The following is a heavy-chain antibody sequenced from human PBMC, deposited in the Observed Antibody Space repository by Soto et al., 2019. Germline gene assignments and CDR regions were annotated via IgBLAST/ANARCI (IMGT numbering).Heavy chain of an antibody. CDR2: ISASGGST. CDR1: GFTFNRYA. J-gene: IGHJ3*01. V-gene: IGHV3-23*01. Sequence: EVQLLATGGGLGQPGGSLRLSCTASGFTFNRYAMGWVRQAPGKGLQWVAGISASGGSTYYGPSVKGRFTISRDSSKNTLHRQIASLRGEDTAIYYCAKATTYLYDTDAFDFWGHGTMVPVS. D-gene: IGHD3-22*01. CDR3: AKATTYLYDTDAFDF.